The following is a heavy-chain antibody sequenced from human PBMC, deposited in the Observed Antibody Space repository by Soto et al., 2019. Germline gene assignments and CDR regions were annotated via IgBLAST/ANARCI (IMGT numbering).Heavy chain of an antibody. V-gene: IGHV4-59*01. CDR3: ARAPLDQQLVPDYFDY. Sequence: SETLSLTCTVSGGSISSYYWSWIRQPPGKGLEWIGYIYYSGSTNYNPSLKSRVTISVDTSKNQFSLKLSSVTAADTAVYYCARAPLDQQLVPDYFDYWGQGTLVTVSS. D-gene: IGHD6-13*01. CDR2: IYYSGST. CDR1: GGSISSYY. J-gene: IGHJ4*02.